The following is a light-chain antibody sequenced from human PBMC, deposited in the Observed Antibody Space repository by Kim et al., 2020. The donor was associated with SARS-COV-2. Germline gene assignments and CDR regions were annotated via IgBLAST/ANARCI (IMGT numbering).Light chain of an antibody. CDR1: QGIRSA. J-gene: IGKJ2*01. CDR3: QHFNNYPYT. CDR2: DAS. V-gene: IGKV1D-13*01. Sequence: SASVGDRVTITCRASQGIRSALAWYQQKPGKPPKLLIYDASSLESGVPSRFSGSGSGTDFTLTISSLQPEDFSTYYCQHFNNYPYTFGRGTKLEI.